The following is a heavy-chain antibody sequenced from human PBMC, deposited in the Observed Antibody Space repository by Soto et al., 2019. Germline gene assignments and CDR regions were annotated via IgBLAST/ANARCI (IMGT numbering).Heavy chain of an antibody. CDR2: IIPIFGTA. CDR3: ARNERYSYGPGAFDI. J-gene: IGHJ3*02. D-gene: IGHD5-18*01. V-gene: IGHV1-69*13. Sequence: ASVKVSCKASGGTFSSYAISWVRQAPGQGLEWMGGIIPIFGTANYAQKFQGRVTITADESTSTAYMELSSLRSEDTAVYYCARNERYSYGPGAFDIWGQGTMVTVSS. CDR1: GGTFSSYA.